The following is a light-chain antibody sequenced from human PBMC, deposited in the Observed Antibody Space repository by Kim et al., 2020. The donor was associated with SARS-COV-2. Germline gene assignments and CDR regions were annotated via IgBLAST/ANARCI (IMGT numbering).Light chain of an antibody. CDR2: DVS. J-gene: IGKJ4*01. CDR1: QSISRW. Sequence: ASVGGRVTLTWRATQSISRWLALYQQKPGKAPKLLIYDVSTLESGVPSRFSGSASGTEFTLTISNLQPDYFATYCCQLYNSYPLTFGGGTKVDIK. V-gene: IGKV1-5*01. CDR3: QLYNSYPLT.